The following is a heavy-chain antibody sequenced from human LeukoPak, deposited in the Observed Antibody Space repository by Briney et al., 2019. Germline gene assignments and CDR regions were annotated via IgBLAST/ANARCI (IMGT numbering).Heavy chain of an antibody. CDR1: GYTFTSYY. CDR3: ARGVAAAGGDFMFDY. CDR2: INPSGGST. D-gene: IGHD6-13*01. J-gene: IGHJ4*02. V-gene: IGHV1-46*01. Sequence: GASVKVSCKASGYTFTSYYMHWVRQAPGQGLEWMGIINPSGGSTSYAQKFQGRVTMTRDTSTSTVYMELSSLRSEDTAVYYCARGVAAAGGDFMFDYWGQGTLVTVSS.